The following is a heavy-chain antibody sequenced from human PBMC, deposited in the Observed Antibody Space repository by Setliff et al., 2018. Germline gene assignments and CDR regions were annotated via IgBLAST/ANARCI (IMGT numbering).Heavy chain of an antibody. V-gene: IGHV4-4*08. J-gene: IGHJ4*02. D-gene: IGHD3-16*02. CDR3: ARESPFYDYIWGSYRGYYCDY. CDR1: GVSISSYY. CDR2: IQKSGGT. Sequence: PSETLSLTCNVSGVSISSYYWSWIRQPPGKGLESIGYIQKSGGTNYNPALKSRVTISVDTSKNQFSLKLSSVTAADTAVYYCARESPFYDYIWGSYRGYYCDYWGQGTLVTVS.